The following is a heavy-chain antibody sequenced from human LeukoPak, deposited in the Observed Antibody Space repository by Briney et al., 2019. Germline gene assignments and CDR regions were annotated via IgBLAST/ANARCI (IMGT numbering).Heavy chain of an antibody. Sequence: SETLSLTCTVSGGSISSYYWSWIRQPPGKGLEWIGYIYYSGSTNYNPSLKSRVTISVDTSKNQFSLKLSSVTAADTAVYYCARAAVSYYGHDAFDIWGQGTMVTVSS. D-gene: IGHD1-26*01. CDR1: GGSISSYY. CDR2: IYYSGST. J-gene: IGHJ3*02. CDR3: ARAAVSYYGHDAFDI. V-gene: IGHV4-59*01.